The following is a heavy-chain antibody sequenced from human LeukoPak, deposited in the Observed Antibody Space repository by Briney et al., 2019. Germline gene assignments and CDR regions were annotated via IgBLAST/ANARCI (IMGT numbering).Heavy chain of an antibody. D-gene: IGHD4-17*01. J-gene: IGHJ6*02. CDR3: AREDGDYRPMDV. Sequence: PSETLSLTCTVSGGSISSSSYYWGWIRQPAGTGLEWIGRIYTSETTNYNPSLKSRVAMSVDTSKNQFSLKLSSVTAADTAVYYCAREDGDYRPMDVWGQGTTVTVSS. CDR1: GGSISSSSYY. CDR2: IYTSETT. V-gene: IGHV4-61*02.